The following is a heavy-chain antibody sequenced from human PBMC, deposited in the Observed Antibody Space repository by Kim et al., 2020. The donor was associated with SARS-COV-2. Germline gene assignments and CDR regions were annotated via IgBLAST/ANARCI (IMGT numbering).Heavy chain of an antibody. CDR1: GGSFSGYY. J-gene: IGHJ5*02. Sequence: SETLSLTCAVYGGSFSGYYWSWIRHPPGKGLEWIGEINHSGSTNYNPSLKSRVTISVDTSKNQFSLKLSSVTAADTAVYYCARRITMIVVVMRYNWFDPWGQGTLVTVSS. CDR2: INHSGST. V-gene: IGHV4-34*01. CDR3: ARRITMIVVVMRYNWFDP. D-gene: IGHD3-22*01.